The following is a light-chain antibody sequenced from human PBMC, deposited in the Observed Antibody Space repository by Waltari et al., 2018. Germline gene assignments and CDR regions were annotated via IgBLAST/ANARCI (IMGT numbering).Light chain of an antibody. CDR2: RSG. CDR1: SSNIGNNA. J-gene: IGLJ2*01. CDR3: AAWDDSLNGRV. Sequence: QSVLTQPPSASGTPGQRVTISCSGSSSNIGNNAVAGYQFLPGTPPKLTYYRSGRRPSGIPDRFSGSRSGTSSSLAISVLQSEDEADYYCAAWDDSLNGRVFGGGTKLTVL. V-gene: IGLV1-44*01.